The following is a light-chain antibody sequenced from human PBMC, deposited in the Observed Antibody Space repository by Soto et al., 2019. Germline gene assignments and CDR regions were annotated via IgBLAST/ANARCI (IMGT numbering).Light chain of an antibody. CDR3: GSHAGSSAV. Sequence: QSVLTQPPSASGSPGQSVTISCTGTSRDVGAYNYVSWYQLHPAKAPKVIIYDVSKRPSGVPDRFSGSKSGNTAFLTVSGLQAEDEADYYCGSHAGSSAVFGGGTKLTVL. V-gene: IGLV2-8*01. CDR1: SRDVGAYNY. J-gene: IGLJ2*01. CDR2: DVS.